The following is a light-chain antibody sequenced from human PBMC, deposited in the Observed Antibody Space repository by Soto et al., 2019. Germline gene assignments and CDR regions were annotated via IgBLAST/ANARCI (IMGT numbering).Light chain of an antibody. V-gene: IGLV1-44*01. CDR2: GND. CDR3: AGWDDRMNGYV. J-gene: IGLJ1*01. CDR1: TSNIGNNP. Sequence: QSVLTQPPSVSATPGQRVTISCSGGTSNIGNNPVNWYQQLPGAAPKVVIYGNDQRPSGVPDRFSGSKSATSASLAITGLQSEDEADYYCAGWDDRMNGYVFGSGTKLTVL.